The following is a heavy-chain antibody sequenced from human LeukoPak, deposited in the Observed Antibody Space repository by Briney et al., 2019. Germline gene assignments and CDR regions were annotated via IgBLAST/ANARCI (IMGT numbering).Heavy chain of an antibody. D-gene: IGHD5-18*01. CDR3: ARGTRDTAIY. CDR1: GFTFSSYS. CDR2: ISSSSSYI. Sequence: GGSLRLSCAASGFTFSSYSMNWVRQAPGKGLEWVSPISSSSSYIYYADSVKGRFTISRDNAKNSLYLQMNSLRAEDTAVYYCARGTRDTAIYWGQGTLVTVSS. J-gene: IGHJ4*02. V-gene: IGHV3-21*01.